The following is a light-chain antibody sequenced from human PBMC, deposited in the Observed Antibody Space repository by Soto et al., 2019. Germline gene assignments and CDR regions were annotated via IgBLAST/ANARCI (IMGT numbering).Light chain of an antibody. J-gene: IGLJ2*01. Sequence: QSALTQPASVSGSPGQSITISCTGTRSDIGGYNYVSWYQQYPGKAPRLLIYAVSNRPSGVSDRFSGSKSGNTASLTISGLQAEDEAHYYCCSYGGRILVIFGEGTKLTVL. CDR3: CSYGGRILVI. CDR2: AVS. V-gene: IGLV2-14*01. CDR1: RSDIGGYNY.